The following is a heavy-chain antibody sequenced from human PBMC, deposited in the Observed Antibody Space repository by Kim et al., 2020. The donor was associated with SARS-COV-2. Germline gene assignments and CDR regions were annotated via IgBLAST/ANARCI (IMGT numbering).Heavy chain of an antibody. V-gene: IGHV4-39*01. CDR1: DDSLTDTSFY. J-gene: IGHJ4*02. CDR3: ARLTSTLVEVDGKGFGAADY. D-gene: IGHD2-15*01. CDR2: IYYSGIS. Sequence: SETLSLTCTVSDDSLTDTSFYWGWIRQPPGTGLEWIGTIYYSGISSYKASLQSRLTMSVDTSKKKLSLRLNSVTAADTAAYGCARLTSTLVEVDGKGFGAADYGSQGSLVTVSS.